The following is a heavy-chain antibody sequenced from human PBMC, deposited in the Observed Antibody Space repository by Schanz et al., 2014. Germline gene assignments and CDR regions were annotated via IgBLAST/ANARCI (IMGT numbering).Heavy chain of an antibody. CDR2: INPNSGDT. D-gene: IGHD2-15*01. CDR1: GYTFTAYF. J-gene: IGHJ5*02. Sequence: QVLLVQSGAEVKQPGASVKVSCKASGYTFTAYFIHWVRQAPGQGLEWMGRINPNSGDTNYAQKFQGWVTMTRDTSISTAYMEVSRLKSDDTAVYYCARGRGCTGGSCYSWFDLWGQGTLVTVAS. V-gene: IGHV1-2*04. CDR3: ARGRGCTGGSCYSWFDL.